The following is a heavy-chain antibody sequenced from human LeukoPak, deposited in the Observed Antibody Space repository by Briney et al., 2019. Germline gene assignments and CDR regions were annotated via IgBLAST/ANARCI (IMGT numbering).Heavy chain of an antibody. CDR3: AKDSYSESSGYSND. D-gene: IGHD3-22*01. V-gene: IGHV3-23*01. CDR2: ISGSGGIT. Sequence: GGSLRLSCAASGFTFSNYAMSWVRQAPGKGLEWVSVISGSGGITYYADSVKGRFTISRDNSKNTLYLQMNSLRAEDTAVYYCAKDSYSESSGYSNDWGRGTLVTVSS. J-gene: IGHJ4*02. CDR1: GFTFSNYA.